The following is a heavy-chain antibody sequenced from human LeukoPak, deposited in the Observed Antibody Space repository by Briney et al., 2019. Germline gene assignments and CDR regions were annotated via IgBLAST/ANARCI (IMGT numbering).Heavy chain of an antibody. D-gene: IGHD3-16*01. CDR1: AYTFTGYY. J-gene: IGHJ4*02. CDR3: ASDSGGRGHFDL. CDR2: INPNSGGA. V-gene: IGHV1-2*02. Sequence: GASVKVSCKASAYTFTGYYMHWVRQSPGQGLEWMGWINPNSGGANYAQKFQGRVTMTRDTSISTAYMELRSLRSDDSAVYYCASDSGGRGHFDLSGQGTLVTVSS.